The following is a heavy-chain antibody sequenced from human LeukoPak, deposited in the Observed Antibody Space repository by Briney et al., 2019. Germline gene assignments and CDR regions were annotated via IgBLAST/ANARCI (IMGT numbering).Heavy chain of an antibody. CDR2: IKQDGSEK. V-gene: IGHV3-7*01. D-gene: IGHD3-3*01. CDR3: ARVVDFWSGPTYYFDY. Sequence: GGSLRLSCAASGFTFSSYWMSWVRRAPGKGLEWGANIKQDGSEKYYVDSVKGRFTISRDNAKNSLYLQMNSLRAEDTAVYYCARVVDFWSGPTYYFDYWGQGTLVTVSS. CDR1: GFTFSSYW. J-gene: IGHJ4*02.